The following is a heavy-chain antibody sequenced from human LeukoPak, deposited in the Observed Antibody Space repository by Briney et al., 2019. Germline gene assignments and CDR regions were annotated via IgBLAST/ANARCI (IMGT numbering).Heavy chain of an antibody. D-gene: IGHD6-6*01. J-gene: IGHJ4*02. Sequence: GGSLRLSCAVSGFTLSLDGMNWVRQAPGKGLEWISHISASSSGIFYADSVKGRFITSRDNTRSSLYLQMNSLRAEDTAVYYCVRDPSSVRLPFGSWGQGTLVTVSS. CDR3: VRDPSSVRLPFGS. CDR1: GFTLSLDG. V-gene: IGHV3-48*01. CDR2: ISASSSGI.